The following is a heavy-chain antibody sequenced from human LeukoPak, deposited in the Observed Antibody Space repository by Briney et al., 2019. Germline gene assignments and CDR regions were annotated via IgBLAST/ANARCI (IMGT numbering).Heavy chain of an antibody. Sequence: SETLSLTCTVSGGSISSDYCSWIRQAAGKGLEWIGRIYSSGSTNYNPSLKSRVTMSVDTSKNQLSLNLTSVTAADTAIYYRARHHGLRLGEFYIDSWGQGTLVTVSS. J-gene: IGHJ4*02. CDR2: IYSSGST. CDR3: ARHHGLRLGEFYIDS. D-gene: IGHD3-16*01. V-gene: IGHV4-4*07. CDR1: GGSISSDY.